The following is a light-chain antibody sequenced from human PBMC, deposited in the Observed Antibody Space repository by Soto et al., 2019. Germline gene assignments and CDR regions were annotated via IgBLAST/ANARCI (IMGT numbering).Light chain of an antibody. V-gene: IGKV3-11*01. CDR1: QSVSSY. Sequence: EIVLTQSPATLSLSPGERATLSCRASQSVSSYFTWFQQKPGQAPRLLIYDASNRDTGIPARFSGKGSVTDFTLTISSLEPEDFAVYYCHQRSDLPLTFGQGTKVEIK. CDR2: DAS. CDR3: HQRSDLPLT. J-gene: IGKJ1*01.